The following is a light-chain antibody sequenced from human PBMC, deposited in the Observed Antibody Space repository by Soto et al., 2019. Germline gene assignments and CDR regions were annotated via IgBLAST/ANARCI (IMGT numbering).Light chain of an antibody. Sequence: EIVLTQSPVTLSLSPGERATLSCSASQSVNSFLAWYQQKPGQAPRLLIYDTSKRATGIPARFSGSGSGTDFTLTISSLEPEDFAIYYCQQRAKWPLTFGGGNKVEIK. CDR1: QSVNSF. J-gene: IGKJ4*01. CDR2: DTS. V-gene: IGKV3-11*01. CDR3: QQRAKWPLT.